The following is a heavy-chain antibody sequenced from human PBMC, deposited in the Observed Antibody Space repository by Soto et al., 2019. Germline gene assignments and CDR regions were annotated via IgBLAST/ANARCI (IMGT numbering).Heavy chain of an antibody. CDR3: AREGINNYNEYYFDS. Sequence: PGGSLRLSCAASGFTFSSYSMNWVRQEPGKGLEWVSSISGSGNYTHYADFLRGRFTISRDNAKTSLYLQMNSLRDEDTAVYYCAREGINNYNEYYFDSWGQGTVVTVSS. V-gene: IGHV3-21*01. J-gene: IGHJ4*02. D-gene: IGHD4-4*01. CDR1: GFTFSSYS. CDR2: ISGSGNYT.